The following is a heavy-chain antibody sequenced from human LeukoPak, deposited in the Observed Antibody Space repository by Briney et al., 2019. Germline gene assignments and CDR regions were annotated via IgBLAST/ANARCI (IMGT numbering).Heavy chain of an antibody. J-gene: IGHJ5*02. Sequence: SETLSLTCTVSGGSISAYYWSWIRQPAGKGLEWIGRIYTSGSTNYNPSLKSRVTISVDTSKNQFSLKLSSVTAADTAVYYCARGYSSSSYVWFDPWGQGTLVTVSS. CDR1: GGSISAYY. CDR3: ARGYSSSSYVWFDP. CDR2: IYTSGST. D-gene: IGHD6-6*01. V-gene: IGHV4-4*07.